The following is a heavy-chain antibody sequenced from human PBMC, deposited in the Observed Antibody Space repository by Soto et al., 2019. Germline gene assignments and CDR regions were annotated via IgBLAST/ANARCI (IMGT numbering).Heavy chain of an antibody. Sequence: QVHLVQSGAEVKKPGASVKVSCKGSGYTFTSYGITWVRQAPGQGLEWMGWMSAHNGNTDYAHKLQGRVTVTRDTSTSTAYMELRSLRSGDTAVYYCARGRYGEYWGQGALATVSS. CDR1: GYTFTSYG. CDR3: ARGRYGEY. D-gene: IGHD3-10*01. J-gene: IGHJ1*01. CDR2: MSAHNGNT. V-gene: IGHV1-18*01.